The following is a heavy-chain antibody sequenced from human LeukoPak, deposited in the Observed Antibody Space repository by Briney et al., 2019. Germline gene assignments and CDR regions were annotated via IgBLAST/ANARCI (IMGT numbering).Heavy chain of an antibody. V-gene: IGHV4-30-2*01. CDR2: IYHSGST. D-gene: IGHD3-3*01. Sequence: SQTLSLTCAVSGGSISSGGYSWSWIRQPRGKGLEWIGYIYHSGSTYYNPSLKSRVTISVDRSKNQFSLKLSSVTAADTAVYYCARTFGVVPDFDPWGQGTLVTVSS. J-gene: IGHJ5*02. CDR3: ARTFGVVPDFDP. CDR1: GGSISSGGYS.